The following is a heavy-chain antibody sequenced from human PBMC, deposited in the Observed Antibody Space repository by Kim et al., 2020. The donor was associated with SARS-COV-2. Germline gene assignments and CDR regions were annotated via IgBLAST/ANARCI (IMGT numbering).Heavy chain of an antibody. Sequence: ASVKVSCKASGYTFTSYGISWVRQAPGQGLEWMGWISAYNGNTNYAQKLQGRVTMTTDTSTSTAYMELRSLRSDDTAVYYCARDIMVRGVIGVYYYYGMDVWGQGTTVTVSS. CDR2: ISAYNGNT. CDR3: ARDIMVRGVIGVYYYYGMDV. V-gene: IGHV1-18*01. CDR1: GYTFTSYG. D-gene: IGHD3-10*01. J-gene: IGHJ6*02.